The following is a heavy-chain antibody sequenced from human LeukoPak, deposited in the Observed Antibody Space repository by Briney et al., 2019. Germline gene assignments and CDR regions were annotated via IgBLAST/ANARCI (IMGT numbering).Heavy chain of an antibody. CDR1: GGSFSGYY. CDR3: ARGYYDFWSGPGGLDY. CDR2: IYYSGST. J-gene: IGHJ4*02. V-gene: IGHV4-59*12. Sequence: SETLSLTCAVYGGSFSGYYWSWIREPPGKGLEWSGDIYYSGSTYYNPSLKSRVTISVDTSKNQFSLKLSSVTAADTAVYYCARGYYDFWSGPGGLDYWGQGTLVTVSS. D-gene: IGHD3-3*01.